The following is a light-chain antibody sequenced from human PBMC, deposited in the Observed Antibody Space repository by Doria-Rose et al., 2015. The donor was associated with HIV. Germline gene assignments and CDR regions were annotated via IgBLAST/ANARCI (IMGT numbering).Light chain of an antibody. CDR2: GTS. J-gene: IGKJ2*01. CDR3: QQSYSTPRT. CDR1: QIINTY. V-gene: IGKV1-39*01. Sequence: SLSASVGDRVTITCRASQIINTYLNWYQQKPGTAPKLLIYGTSTLQSGVPSRFSGTRSGTDFTLTISSLQPEDFATYYCQQSYSTPRTFGQRTKLDIK.